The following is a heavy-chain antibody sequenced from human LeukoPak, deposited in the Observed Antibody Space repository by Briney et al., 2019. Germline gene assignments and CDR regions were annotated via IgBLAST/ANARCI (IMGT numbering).Heavy chain of an antibody. J-gene: IGHJ6*02. Sequence: PSETLSLTCTVSGGSISSGDYYWSWIRQHPGKGLEWIGYIYYSGSTYYNPSLKSRVTISVDTSKNQFSLKLSSVTAADTAVYYCARKDYYYYGMDVWGQGTTVTVSS. CDR2: IYYSGST. CDR3: ARKDYYYYGMDV. CDR1: GGSISSGDYY. V-gene: IGHV4-31*03.